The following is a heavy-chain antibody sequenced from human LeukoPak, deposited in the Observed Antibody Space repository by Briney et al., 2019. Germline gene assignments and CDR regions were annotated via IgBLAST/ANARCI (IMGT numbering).Heavy chain of an antibody. CDR3: ARGRRGDY. J-gene: IGHJ4*02. CDR2: INHSRST. V-gene: IGHV4-34*01. CDR1: GGSFSGYY. Sequence: PSETLSLTCAVYGGSFSGYYWSWIPQPPGKGLEWIGEINHSRSTNYNPSLKSRVTISVDTSKNQFSLKLSSVTAADTAVYYCARGRRGDYWGQGTLVTVSS.